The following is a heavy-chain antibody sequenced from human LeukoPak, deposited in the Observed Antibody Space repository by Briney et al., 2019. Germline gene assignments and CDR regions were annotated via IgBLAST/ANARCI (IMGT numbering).Heavy chain of an antibody. CDR1: GYTFTSYG. V-gene: IGHV1-18*01. D-gene: IGHD4-17*01. CDR2: ISTCNGNT. J-gene: IGHJ4*02. CDR3: ARITQTDYDFDY. Sequence: ASVKVSCKASGYTFTSYGISWVRQAPGQGLEWMGWISTCNGNTDYAQKLQGRVTMTTDTSTSTAYMELRSLRSDDTAVYYCARITQTDYDFDYWGQGTLVIVSS.